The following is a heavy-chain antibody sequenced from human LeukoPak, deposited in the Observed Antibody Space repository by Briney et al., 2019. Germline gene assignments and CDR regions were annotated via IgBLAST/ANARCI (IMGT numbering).Heavy chain of an antibody. CDR1: GCSISSYY. V-gene: IGHV4-59*08. Sequence: WETLSLTCTVSGCSISSYYWSWVRQPPGKGLEWIGCVYGTGNTNYNPSLTSRLTISEDTSRNQFSLKMSSVTAADTAVYYCARHPSTTDSFDIWGQGTVVTVSS. CDR2: VYGTGNT. D-gene: IGHD1-14*01. CDR3: ARHPSTTDSFDI. J-gene: IGHJ3*02.